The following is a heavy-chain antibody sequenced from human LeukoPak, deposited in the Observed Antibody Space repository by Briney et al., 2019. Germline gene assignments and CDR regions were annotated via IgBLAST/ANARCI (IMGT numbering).Heavy chain of an antibody. CDR2: ISSSGSTI. D-gene: IGHD3-9*01. J-gene: IGHJ4*02. Sequence: GGSLRLSCAASGFTFSDYYMGWIRQAPGKGLEWVSYISSSGSTIYYADSVKGRFTISWDNAKNSLYLQMNSLRAEDTAVYYCARDAPFRYFDWGAPAVTNWGQGTLVTVSS. CDR3: ARDAPFRYFDWGAPAVTN. CDR1: GFTFSDYY. V-gene: IGHV3-11*01.